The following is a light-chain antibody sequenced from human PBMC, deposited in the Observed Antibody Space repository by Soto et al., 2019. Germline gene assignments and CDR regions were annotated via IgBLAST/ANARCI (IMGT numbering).Light chain of an antibody. Sequence: EIILTQSPDTLSLSPGERATLSCRASQTVSSNYLAWCQQRPGQAPRLLIYGASARATGIPARFSGSGSGTDFTLTISSVEPEDFAVYICQQRSNWPPTFGQGTRLEIK. CDR1: QTVSSNY. CDR2: GAS. CDR3: QQRSNWPPT. V-gene: IGKV3D-20*02. J-gene: IGKJ5*01.